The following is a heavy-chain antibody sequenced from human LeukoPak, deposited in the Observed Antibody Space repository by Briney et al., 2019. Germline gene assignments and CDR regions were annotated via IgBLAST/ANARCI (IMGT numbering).Heavy chain of an antibody. V-gene: IGHV1-69*06. D-gene: IGHD3-9*01. CDR1: GGTFSNYA. CDR2: IIPIFGTA. J-gene: IGHJ6*03. CDR3: ARSPLGIKDYYYYMDV. Sequence: SVKVSCKASGGTFSNYAISWVRQAPGQGLEWMGGIIPIFGTANYAQKFQGRVTITADKSTSTAYMELSSLRSEDTAVYYCARSPLGIKDYYYYMDVWGKGTTVTVSS.